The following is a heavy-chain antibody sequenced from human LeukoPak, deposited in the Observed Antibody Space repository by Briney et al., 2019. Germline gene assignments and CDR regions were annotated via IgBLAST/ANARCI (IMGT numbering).Heavy chain of an antibody. CDR3: ARERLRGQTFDY. J-gene: IGHJ4*02. V-gene: IGHV4-59*01. Sequence: PSETLSLTCTVSGGYISCYYWTWIRQPPGKGLEWIGYIYYSGSTNYNPSLRSRVSISLDTSKNQFSLKLSSVTAADTAVYYCARERLRGQTFDYWGQGTLVTVSS. CDR1: GGYISCYY. CDR2: IYYSGST.